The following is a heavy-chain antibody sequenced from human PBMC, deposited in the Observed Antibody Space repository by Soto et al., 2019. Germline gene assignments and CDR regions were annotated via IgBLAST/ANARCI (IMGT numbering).Heavy chain of an antibody. CDR1: GYTFTNYA. D-gene: IGHD2-21*02. Sequence: QVQLVQAGAEVKKSGASVKVSCKASGYTFTNYAMHWVRQAPGQRLEWMGWINAGNGNTKYSQQFQGRVTITRDTSASTAYMELSSLRSEDTAVYYCARAAYCGSDSCSHAFDIWGQGTVVTVSS. CDR3: ARAAYCGSDSCSHAFDI. CDR2: INAGNGNT. J-gene: IGHJ3*02. V-gene: IGHV1-3*01.